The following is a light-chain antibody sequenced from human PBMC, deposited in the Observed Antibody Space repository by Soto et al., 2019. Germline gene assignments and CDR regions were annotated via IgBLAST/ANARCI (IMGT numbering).Light chain of an antibody. CDR1: QSILDRSKNKYY. V-gene: IGKV4-1*01. CDR3: QQYFTSPWT. CDR2: WSS. Sequence: DIVMTQSPDSLAVSLGERATFNCKSSQSILDRSKNKYYLAWYQQKSGQPPKLLIYWSSLRESGVTDRFTGSGSGTDFTLTISSLQAEDVAVYYGQQYFTSPWTFGQGTKVEIK. J-gene: IGKJ1*01.